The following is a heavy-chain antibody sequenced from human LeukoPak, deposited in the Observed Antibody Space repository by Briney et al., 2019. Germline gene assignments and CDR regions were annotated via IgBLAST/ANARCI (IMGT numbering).Heavy chain of an antibody. CDR3: ARDESIAARPHFFDY. V-gene: IGHV1-46*01. CDR2: INPSGGST. Sequence: GASVKVSCKASGYTFTSYYMHWVRQAPGQGLEWMGIINPSGGSTSYAQKFQGRVTMTRDTSTSTVYMELSSLRSEDTAVYYCARDESIAARPHFFDYWGQGTLVTVSS. D-gene: IGHD6-6*01. CDR1: GYTFTSYY. J-gene: IGHJ4*02.